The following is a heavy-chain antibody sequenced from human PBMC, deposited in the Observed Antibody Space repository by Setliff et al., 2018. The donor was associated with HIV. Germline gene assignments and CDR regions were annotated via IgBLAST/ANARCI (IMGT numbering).Heavy chain of an antibody. D-gene: IGHD2-15*01. CDR1: GYTFTNYG. CDR3: AISLGYCSGGSCYMDY. Sequence: ASVKVSCKASGYTFTNYGITWVRQAPGQGLEWMGWITAYNANTNYAQMLQGRVTMTTDTSTSTAYMELRSLRSDDTAVYYCAISLGYCSGGSCYMDYWGQGTLVTVSS. V-gene: IGHV1-18*01. CDR2: ITAYNANT. J-gene: IGHJ4*02.